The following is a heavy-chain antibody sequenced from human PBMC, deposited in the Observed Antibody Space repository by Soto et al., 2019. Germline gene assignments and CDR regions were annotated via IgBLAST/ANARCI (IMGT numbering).Heavy chain of an antibody. CDR2: ISKDSGRAT. J-gene: IGHJ3*01. V-gene: IGHV3-11*01. CDR1: GFIFRDWF. D-gene: IGHD1-7*01. Sequence: GGSLRLSCAASGFIFRDWFMTWIRQAPGKGLEWISYISKDSGRATRYADSVKGRFTISRDNAKNSLYLQMNSLRAEDTAVYYCAIDPSSMKLATDSFDVWGQGTMVTVSS. CDR3: AIDPSSMKLATDSFDV.